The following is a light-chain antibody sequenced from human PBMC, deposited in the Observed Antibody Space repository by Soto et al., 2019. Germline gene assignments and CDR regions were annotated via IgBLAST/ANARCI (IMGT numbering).Light chain of an antibody. J-gene: IGKJ1*01. V-gene: IGKV3-15*01. Sequence: EIVMTQSPATLSVSPGERATLSCRASQSVSSNLAWYQQKPGQAPRLLIYGASTRATGIPARFSGSGSGTEFTLTISSLRPAHLAVYSYPQYNNTPSMAFGQGTNVEIK. CDR3: PQYNNTPSMA. CDR1: QSVSSN. CDR2: GAS.